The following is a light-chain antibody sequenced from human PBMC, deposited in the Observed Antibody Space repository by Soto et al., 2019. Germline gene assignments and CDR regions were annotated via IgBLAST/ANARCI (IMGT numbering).Light chain of an antibody. V-gene: IGLV1-44*01. CDR1: SSNIGSNS. CDR3: GVWDDSVNVRYL. CDR2: SNS. J-gene: IGLJ1*01. Sequence: QSALPQPPSGSGTPGQRVTISCSGSSSNIGSNSVNWYQQVPGTAPKILIYSNSQRPSGVPDRFSGSKSGTSASLAISGLQSEDEADYYCGVWDDSVNVRYLFGTGTKVTVL.